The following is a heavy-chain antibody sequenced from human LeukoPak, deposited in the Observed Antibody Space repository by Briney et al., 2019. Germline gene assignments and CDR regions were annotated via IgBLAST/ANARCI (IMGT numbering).Heavy chain of an antibody. V-gene: IGHV3-30*03. CDR2: ISYDGSNK. CDR1: GFTFSSYG. Sequence: GGSLRLSCAASGFTFSSYGMHWVRQAPGKGLEWVAVISYDGSNKYYADSVKGRFTISRDNSKNTLYLQMNGLRAEDTAVYYCARSDHFEVAATRDWYFDLWGRGALVTVSS. CDR3: ARSDHFEVAATRDWYFDL. D-gene: IGHD2-15*01. J-gene: IGHJ2*01.